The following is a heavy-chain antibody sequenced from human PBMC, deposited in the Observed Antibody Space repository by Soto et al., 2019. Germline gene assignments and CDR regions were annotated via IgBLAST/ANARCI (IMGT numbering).Heavy chain of an antibody. D-gene: IGHD1-20*01. CDR1: GDAISNYY. CDR2: VHESGST. CDR3: ARGTRALITSFFAY. J-gene: IGHJ4*02. V-gene: IGHV4-59*03. Sequence: LSLTCSVSGDAISNYYWSWIRQTPGRGLEWIGCVHESGSTDYNPSLRGRVTISLHTSKSQFSLSLRSATAADTATYYCARGTRALITSFFAYWGQGTLVTVSS.